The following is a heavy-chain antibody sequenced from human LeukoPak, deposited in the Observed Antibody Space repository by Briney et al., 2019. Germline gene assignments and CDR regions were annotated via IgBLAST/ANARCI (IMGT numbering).Heavy chain of an antibody. Sequence: GGSLRLSCAASGFTSINYAMNWVRQAPGKGLEWVSVLIGSSGSTDYADSVKGRFTISRDASKNTVFLQMNSLRAEDTAIYYCAKGAYDYIEMGYFDSWGQGSLVTVFS. D-gene: IGHD5-12*01. J-gene: IGHJ4*02. CDR1: GFTSINYA. CDR2: LIGSSGST. V-gene: IGHV3-23*01. CDR3: AKGAYDYIEMGYFDS.